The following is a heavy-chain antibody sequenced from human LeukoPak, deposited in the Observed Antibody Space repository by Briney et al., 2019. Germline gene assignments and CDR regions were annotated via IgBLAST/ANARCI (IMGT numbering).Heavy chain of an antibody. Sequence: TGGSLRLSCAASGFTFSSYGMHWVRQAPGKGLEWVAVIWYDGSNKYYADSVKGRFTISRDNSKNTLYLQMNSLRAEDTAVYYCARSRGHCSSTSCPNWFDPWGQGTLVTVSS. D-gene: IGHD2-2*01. CDR1: GFTFSSYG. V-gene: IGHV3-33*01. CDR2: IWYDGSNK. CDR3: ARSRGHCSSTSCPNWFDP. J-gene: IGHJ5*02.